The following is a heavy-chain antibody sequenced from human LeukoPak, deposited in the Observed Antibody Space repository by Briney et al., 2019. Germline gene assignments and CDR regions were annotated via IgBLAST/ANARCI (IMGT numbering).Heavy chain of an antibody. CDR1: GYSFTSYG. V-gene: IGHV1-18*01. D-gene: IGHD4-17*01. Sequence: ASVKVSCKASGYSFTSYGISWVRQAPGQGLEWMGWISAYNGSTNYAQKLQGRVTMTTDTSTSTAYMELRSLRSDDTAVYYCARDFGGESVNGDYRPDAFDIWGQGTMVTVSS. J-gene: IGHJ3*02. CDR2: ISAYNGST. CDR3: ARDFGGESVNGDYRPDAFDI.